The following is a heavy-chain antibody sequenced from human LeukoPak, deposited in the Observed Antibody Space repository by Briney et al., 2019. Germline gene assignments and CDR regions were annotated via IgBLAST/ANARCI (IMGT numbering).Heavy chain of an antibody. CDR1: GGSISSYY. Sequence: SETLSLTCTVSGGSISSYYWSWIRQPAGKGLEWIGRIYTSGSTKYNPSLKSRVTISVDTSKNQFSLKLSSVTAADTAVYYCAGRLAARQSAFDMWGQGAMVAVSS. CDR3: AGRLAARQSAFDM. D-gene: IGHD6-6*01. J-gene: IGHJ3*02. V-gene: IGHV4-4*07. CDR2: IYTSGST.